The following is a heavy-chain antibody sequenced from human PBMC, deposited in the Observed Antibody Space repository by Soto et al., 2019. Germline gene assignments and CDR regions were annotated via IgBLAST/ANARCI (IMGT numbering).Heavy chain of an antibody. D-gene: IGHD6-13*01. CDR3: AKDMRGGSSSSRYYYGLDV. V-gene: IGHV3-9*01. CDR2: ISGNRGTI. J-gene: IGHJ6*02. CDR1: GFTFDDYA. Sequence: EVQLVESGGGLVQPGRSLRLSCAASGFTFDDYAMHWVRQAPGKGLEWVSGISGNRGTIVYADSVKGRFTISRDNAKNSLYLQMNRLGGADTALYYCAKDMRGGSSSSRYYYGLDVWGQGTTVTVSS.